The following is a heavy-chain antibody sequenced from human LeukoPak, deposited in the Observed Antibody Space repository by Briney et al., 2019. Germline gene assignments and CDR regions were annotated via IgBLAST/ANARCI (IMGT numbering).Heavy chain of an antibody. CDR3: AKDQGIVGATTFDY. J-gene: IGHJ4*02. Sequence: GALRLSCAASGFTFSSYWMHWVRQAPGKGLVWVSHINSDGSSTSYADSVKGRFTISRDNAKNTLYLQMNSLRAEDTAVYYCAKDQGIVGATTFDYWGQGTLVTVSS. CDR1: GFTFSSYW. V-gene: IGHV3-74*01. CDR2: INSDGSST. D-gene: IGHD1-26*01.